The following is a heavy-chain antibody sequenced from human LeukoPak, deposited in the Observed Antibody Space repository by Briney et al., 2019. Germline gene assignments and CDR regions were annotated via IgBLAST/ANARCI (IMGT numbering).Heavy chain of an antibody. CDR1: GGSISSYY. V-gene: IGHV4-59*08. Sequence: PSGTLSLTCTVSGGSISSYYWSWIRQPPGKGLEWIGHIYYSGSSNYNPSLKSRVTISVDTSKNQFSLKLSSVTAADTAVYYCAGRESGYYFYWGQGTLVTVSS. D-gene: IGHD3-22*01. CDR3: AGRESGYYFY. CDR2: IYYSGSS. J-gene: IGHJ4*02.